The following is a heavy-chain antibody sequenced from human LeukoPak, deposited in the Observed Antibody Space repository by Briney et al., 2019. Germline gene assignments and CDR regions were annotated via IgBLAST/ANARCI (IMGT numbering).Heavy chain of an antibody. CDR1: GGSFSGYY. V-gene: IGHV4-34*01. D-gene: IGHD2-15*01. J-gene: IGHJ6*03. Sequence: SETLSLTCAVYGGSFSGYYWSWIRQPPGKGLEWIGEINHSGSTNYNPSLKRRVTISVDTSKNQFSLKLSSVTAADTAVYYCARGVVAATRYYYYYYMDVWGKGTTVTVSS. CDR2: INHSGST. CDR3: ARGVVAATRYYYYYYMDV.